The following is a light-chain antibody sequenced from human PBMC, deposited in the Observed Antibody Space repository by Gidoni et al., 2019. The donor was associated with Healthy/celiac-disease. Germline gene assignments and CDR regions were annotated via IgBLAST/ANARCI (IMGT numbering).Light chain of an antibody. CDR2: DAS. CDR3: QQRSNWPPLT. J-gene: IGKJ4*01. CDR1: QSVSSY. Sequence: EMVLTQSPATLSLSPGERATLPCRASQSVSSYLAWYQQKPGQAPRLLIYDASNRATGTPARFSGSGSGTDFTLTISSLEPEDFAVYYCQQRSNWPPLTFGGGTKVEIK. V-gene: IGKV3-11*01.